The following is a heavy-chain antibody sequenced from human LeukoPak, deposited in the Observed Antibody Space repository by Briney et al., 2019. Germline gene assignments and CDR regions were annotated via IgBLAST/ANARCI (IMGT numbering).Heavy chain of an antibody. Sequence: SETLSLTCSVSGDSITYFYWGWIRQPPGKGLEWIGSIYYSGSTYYNPSLKSRVTISVDTSKNQFSLKLSSVTAADTAVYYCARLLTVTTASDYWGQGTLVTVSS. D-gene: IGHD4-17*01. CDR3: ARLLTVTTASDY. CDR2: IYYSGST. J-gene: IGHJ4*02. CDR1: GDSITYFY. V-gene: IGHV4-39*01.